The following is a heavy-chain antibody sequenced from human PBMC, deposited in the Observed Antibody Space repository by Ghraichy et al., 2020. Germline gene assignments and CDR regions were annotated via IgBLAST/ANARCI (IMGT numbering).Heavy chain of an antibody. V-gene: IGHV1-18*01. CDR1: GYTFTNYG. J-gene: IGHJ3*02. D-gene: IGHD3-22*01. CDR2: ISAYNAKT. Sequence: ASVKVSCKASGYTFTNYGVNWVRQAPGQGLEWMGWISAYNAKTKFAQKFQGRVTMTTDTSTRTAYMDLRSLRSDDTAVYYCARAMFYDSTAPGCGAFPIWGQGTMVTGSS. CDR3: ARAMFYDSTAPGCGAFPI.